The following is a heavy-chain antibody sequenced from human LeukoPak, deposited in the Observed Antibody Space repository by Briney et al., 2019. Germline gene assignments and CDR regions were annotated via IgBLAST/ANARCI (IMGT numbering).Heavy chain of an antibody. V-gene: IGHV3-66*01. CDR3: ARDGLDSSGPVAFDI. Sequence: GGSLRLSCVASEFSIRSNYMSWVRQAPGKGLEWVSIIHIDGDTHYADSVKGRFTISRDNSKNTLYLQMNSVSSEDTAVYYCARDGLDSSGPVAFDIWGQGTMVTVSS. CDR2: IHIDGDT. CDR1: EFSIRSNY. D-gene: IGHD3-22*01. J-gene: IGHJ3*02.